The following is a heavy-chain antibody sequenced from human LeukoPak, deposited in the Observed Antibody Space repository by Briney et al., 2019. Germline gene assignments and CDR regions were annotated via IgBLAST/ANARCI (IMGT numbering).Heavy chain of an antibody. J-gene: IGHJ5*02. V-gene: IGHV1-2*02. CDR2: INPNSGGT. D-gene: IGHD6-6*01. CDR3: ARGWQINSSGGFVDP. CDR1: GYIFTDYY. Sequence: ASVRVSCKASGYIFTDYYVHWVRQAPGQGLEWMGLINPNSGGTNFAQKFQGRVTMTRDTSITTAYTELSRLSSDDTAVYYCARGWQINSSGGFVDPWGQGTLVTVSS.